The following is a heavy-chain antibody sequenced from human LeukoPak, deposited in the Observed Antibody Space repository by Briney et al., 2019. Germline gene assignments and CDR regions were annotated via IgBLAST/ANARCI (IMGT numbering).Heavy chain of an antibody. CDR1: GFTFSDYY. CDR3: ARDGYCTSASCYLPEYFQH. CDR2: ITSSGGSM. J-gene: IGHJ1*01. D-gene: IGHD2-2*01. V-gene: IGHV3-11*04. Sequence: GGSLRLSCAASGFTFSDYYMTWVRQAPGKGLEWVSYITSSGGSMYYADSVKGRFTISRDNAKNSLYLQMNSLRAEDTAVYYCARDGYCTSASCYLPEYFQHWGQGTLVTVS.